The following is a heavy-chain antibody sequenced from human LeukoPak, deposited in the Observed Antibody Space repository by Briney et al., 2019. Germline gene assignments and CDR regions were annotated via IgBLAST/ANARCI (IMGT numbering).Heavy chain of an antibody. CDR2: IYPGDSDT. Sequence: GESLKISCKGSGYSFTTYWIGWVRQMPGKGLEWVGIIYPGDSDTRYNPSFQGQVTISADKFINTAYLQWSSLEASDNAMYYCARFRQLIRSYFDYWGQGTLVAVSS. D-gene: IGHD2-8*01. J-gene: IGHJ4*02. CDR1: GYSFTTYW. CDR3: ARFRQLIRSYFDY. V-gene: IGHV5-51*01.